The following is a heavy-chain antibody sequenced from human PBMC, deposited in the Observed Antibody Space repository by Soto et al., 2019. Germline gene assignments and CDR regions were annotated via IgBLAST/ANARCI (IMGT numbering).Heavy chain of an antibody. CDR2: IIPILGIA. Sequence: QVQLVQSGAEVKKPGSSVKVSCKASGGTFSSYTISWVRQAPGQGLEWMGRIIPILGIANYAQKFQGRVTITADKSTSTAYMELSILRSEDTAVYYCARETARGTSDYWGQGTLVTVSS. J-gene: IGHJ4*02. CDR1: GGTFSSYT. CDR3: ARETARGTSDY. V-gene: IGHV1-69*08. D-gene: IGHD2-21*02.